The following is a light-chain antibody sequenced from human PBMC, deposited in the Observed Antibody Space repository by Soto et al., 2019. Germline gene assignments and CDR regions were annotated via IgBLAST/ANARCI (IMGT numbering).Light chain of an antibody. CDR3: QQHGTSPIT. CDR2: DAS. J-gene: IGKJ5*01. Sequence: EIVLTQSPDTLSLSPGERATLSCRASQSVRSERLAWYQQKRGQAPTLLIFDASSRASGTPERFSGSGSGTDFTLTISRLEPEDFAVYYCQQHGTSPITFGQGTRLEIK. V-gene: IGKV3-20*01. CDR1: QSVRSER.